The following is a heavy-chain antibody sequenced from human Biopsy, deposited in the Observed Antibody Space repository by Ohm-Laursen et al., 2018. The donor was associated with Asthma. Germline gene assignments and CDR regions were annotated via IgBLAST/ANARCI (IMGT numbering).Heavy chain of an antibody. Sequence: SLRLSCAASGFTFSSSAMSWVRQAPGKGLERVSAITGSGGTTYYADSVRGRLTISRDNSKSTLFLQMHSLRVEDTAVYYCARGDSSGWSHYYFDYWGQGALVTVSS. D-gene: IGHD6-19*01. J-gene: IGHJ4*02. CDR2: ITGSGGTT. V-gene: IGHV3-23*01. CDR1: GFTFSSSA. CDR3: ARGDSSGWSHYYFDY.